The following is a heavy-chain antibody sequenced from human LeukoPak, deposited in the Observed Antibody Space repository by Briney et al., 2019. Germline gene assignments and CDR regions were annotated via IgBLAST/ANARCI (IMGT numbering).Heavy chain of an antibody. CDR2: IYYSGST. CDR1: GGSISSGDYY. D-gene: IGHD2-2*01. V-gene: IGHV4-30-4*01. J-gene: IGHJ5*02. CDR3: ASAVSSWFDP. Sequence: SETLSLTCTVSGGSISSGDYYWSWICQPPGKGLEWIGYIYYSGSTYYNPSLKSRVTISVDTSKNQFSLKLSSVTAADTAVYYCASAVSSWFDPWGQGTLVTVSS.